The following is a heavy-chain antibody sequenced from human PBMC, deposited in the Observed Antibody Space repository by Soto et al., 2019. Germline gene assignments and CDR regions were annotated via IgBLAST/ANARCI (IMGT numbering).Heavy chain of an antibody. V-gene: IGHV3-53*04. CDR1: GFTVSSNY. D-gene: IGHD3-10*01. CDR2: IYSGGST. J-gene: IGHJ6*02. Sequence: EVQLVESGGGLVQPGGSLRLSCAASGFTVSSNYMSWVRQAPGKGLEWVSVIYSGGSTYYADSLKGRFTISRHNSKNTVYRPMSSLRDVDTAVYYCARDSGRYPPGAYGVDVWGQGTTVTVSS. CDR3: ARDSGRYPPGAYGVDV.